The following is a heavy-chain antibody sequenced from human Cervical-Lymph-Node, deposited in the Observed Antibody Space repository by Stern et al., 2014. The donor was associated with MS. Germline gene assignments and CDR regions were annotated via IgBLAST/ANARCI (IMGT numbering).Heavy chain of an antibody. CDR2: IYISGSP. CDR3: AREGETSDFFPFDY. V-gene: IGHV4-61*02. CDR1: GGSMNSRPYY. Sequence: VQLQESGPGLVKPSQTLSLTCTVSGGSMNSRPYYWNWLRQPAGKALAGIGRIYISGSPNYNPSLARAVTISIDNSKTQPSPKLRWVTAADTAVYYCAREGETSDFFPFDYWGQGAQVIVSS. D-gene: IGHD3/OR15-3a*01. J-gene: IGHJ4*02.